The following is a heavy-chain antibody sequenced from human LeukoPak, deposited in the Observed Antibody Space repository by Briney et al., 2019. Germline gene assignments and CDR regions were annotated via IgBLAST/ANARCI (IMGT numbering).Heavy chain of an antibody. D-gene: IGHD4-23*01. CDR1: GYSFTSYW. CDR2: IYPGDSDT. J-gene: IGHJ5*02. Sequence: GESLKIFCKGSGYSFTSYWIGWVRQMPGKGLEWMGIIYPGDSDTRYSPSFQGQVTISAGESISTAYLQWSSLKASDTAMYYCARQGYGGRASRGWFDPWGQGTLVTVSS. V-gene: IGHV5-51*01. CDR3: ARQGYGGRASRGWFDP.